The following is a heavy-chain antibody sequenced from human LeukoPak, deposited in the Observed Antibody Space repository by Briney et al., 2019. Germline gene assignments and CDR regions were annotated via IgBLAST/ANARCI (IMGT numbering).Heavy chain of an antibody. J-gene: IGHJ6*02. Sequence: GGSLRLSCAASGFTVSSNYMSWVRQAPGKGLEWVSVIYSGGSTYYADSVKGRFTISRDNSKNTLYLQMNSLRAEDTAVYYCARDQRFGVLPYGMDVWAKGPRSPSP. CDR3: ARDQRFGVLPYGMDV. D-gene: IGHD3-10*01. V-gene: IGHV3-53*01. CDR2: IYSGGST. CDR1: GFTVSSNY.